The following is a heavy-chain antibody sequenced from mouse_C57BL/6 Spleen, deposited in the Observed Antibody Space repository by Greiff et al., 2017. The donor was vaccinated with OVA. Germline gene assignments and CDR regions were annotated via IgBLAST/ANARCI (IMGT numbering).Heavy chain of an antibody. CDR1: GYAFSSSW. D-gene: IGHD2-5*01. CDR3: ARLGYSNYESWFAY. Sequence: QVQLQQSGPELVKPGASVKISCKASGYAFSSSWMNWVKQRPGKGLEWIGRIYPGDGDTNYNGKFKGKATLTADKSSSTAYMQLSSLTSEDSAVYFCARLGYSNYESWFAYWGQGTLVTVSA. CDR2: IYPGDGDT. V-gene: IGHV1-82*01. J-gene: IGHJ3*01.